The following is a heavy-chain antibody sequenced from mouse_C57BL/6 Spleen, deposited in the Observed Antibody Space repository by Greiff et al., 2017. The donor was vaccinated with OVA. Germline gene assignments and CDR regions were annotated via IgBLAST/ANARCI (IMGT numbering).Heavy chain of an antibody. Sequence: DVKLQESGPELVKPGASVKMSCKASGYTFTDYNMHWVKQSHGKSLEWIGYINPNNGGTSYNQKFKGKATLTVNKSSSTAYMELRSLTSEDSAVYYCARKSNYVGAMDYWGQGTSVTVSS. CDR3: ARKSNYVGAMDY. V-gene: IGHV1-22*01. CDR1: GYTFTDYN. CDR2: INPNNGGT. J-gene: IGHJ4*01. D-gene: IGHD2-5*01.